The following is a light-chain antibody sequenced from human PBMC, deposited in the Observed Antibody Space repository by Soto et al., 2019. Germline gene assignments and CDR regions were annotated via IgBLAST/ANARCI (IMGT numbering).Light chain of an antibody. J-gene: IGLJ2*01. CDR2: EVS. CDR3: SSSTSSDTLL. Sequence: QSALTQPASVSGSPGQSITISCTGTSSDVGGYNYVSWYQQHPGKAPKLMIYEVSNRPSGVSNRFSGSKSGNTASLTISGLQAGDEADYYCSSSTSSDTLLFGGGTQLTVL. CDR1: SSDVGGYNY. V-gene: IGLV2-14*01.